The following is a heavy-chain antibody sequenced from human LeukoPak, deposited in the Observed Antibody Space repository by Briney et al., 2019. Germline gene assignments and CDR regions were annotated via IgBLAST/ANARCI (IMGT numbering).Heavy chain of an antibody. J-gene: IGHJ5*02. CDR3: ARESNYHGSGTGWFDP. Sequence: PSQTLSLTCTVSGGSISSGSYYWSWIRQPPGKGLEWIGYIYYSGNTNYNPSLKSRVTISIDTSKNQFSLKLSSVTAADTAVYYCARESNYHGSGTGWFDPWGQGTLVTVSS. CDR1: GGSISSGSYY. CDR2: IYYSGNT. V-gene: IGHV4-61*01. D-gene: IGHD3-10*01.